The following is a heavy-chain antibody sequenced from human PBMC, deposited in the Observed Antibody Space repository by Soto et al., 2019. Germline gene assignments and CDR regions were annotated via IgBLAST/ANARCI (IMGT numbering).Heavy chain of an antibody. V-gene: IGHV3-30*18. CDR2: ISYDGSNK. Sequence: QVQLVESGGGVVQPGRSLRLSCAASGFTFSNYGMHWVLQAPGKGLEWVAVISYDGSNKYYADSVKGRFTISRDNSKNTLYLQMNSLRAEDTAVYYCAKDLLRYFDWSPLDYWGQGTLVTVSS. D-gene: IGHD3-9*01. CDR1: GFTFSNYG. J-gene: IGHJ4*02. CDR3: AKDLLRYFDWSPLDY.